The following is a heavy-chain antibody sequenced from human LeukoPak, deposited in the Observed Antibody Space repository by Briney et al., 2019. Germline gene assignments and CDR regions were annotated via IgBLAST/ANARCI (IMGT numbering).Heavy chain of an antibody. Sequence: PSETLSLTCTVSGGSISSGTYYWSWIRQPAGKGLEWIGYIYYSGSTNYNPSLKSRVTISVDTSKNQFSLKLSSVTAADTAVYYCACSGFFWLGNWFDPWGQGTLVTVSS. CDR1: GGSISSGTYY. CDR3: ACSGFFWLGNWFDP. V-gene: IGHV4-61*10. CDR2: IYYSGST. D-gene: IGHD6-25*01. J-gene: IGHJ5*02.